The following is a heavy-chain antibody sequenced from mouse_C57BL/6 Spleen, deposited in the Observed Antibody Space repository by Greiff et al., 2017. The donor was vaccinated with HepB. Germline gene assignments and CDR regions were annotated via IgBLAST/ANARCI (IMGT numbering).Heavy chain of an antibody. CDR1: GYTFTDYY. CDR3: ARWRWLDY. D-gene: IGHD2-3*01. V-gene: IGHV1-76*01. J-gene: IGHJ2*01. Sequence: QVQLQQSGAELVRPGASVKLSCKASGYTFTDYYINWVKQRPGQGLEWIARIYPGSGNTYYNEKFKGKATLTAEKSSSTAYMQLSSLTSEDSAVYFCARWRWLDYWGQGTTLTVSS. CDR2: IYPGSGNT.